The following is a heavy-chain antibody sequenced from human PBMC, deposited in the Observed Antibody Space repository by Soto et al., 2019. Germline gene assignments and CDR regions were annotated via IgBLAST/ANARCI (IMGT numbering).Heavy chain of an antibody. CDR1: GYTFTSYG. J-gene: IGHJ5*02. V-gene: IGHV1-18*04. CDR3: ARVETPNYSNYVDWFDP. Sequence: SVKDSCKASGYTFTSYGISWARQAPVQGLEWMGWISAYNGNTNYAQKLQGRVTMTTDTSTSTAYMELRSLRSDDTAVYYCARVETPNYSNYVDWFDPWGQGTLVTVSS. CDR2: ISAYNGNT. D-gene: IGHD4-4*01.